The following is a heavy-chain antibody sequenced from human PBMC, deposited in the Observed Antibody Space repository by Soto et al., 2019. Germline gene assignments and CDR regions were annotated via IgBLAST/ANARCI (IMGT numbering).Heavy chain of an antibody. V-gene: IGHV3-21*01. CDR2: ISSSSSYI. Sequence: EVQLVESGGGLVKPGGSLRLSCAASGFTFSSYSMNWVRQAPGKGLEWVSSISSSSSYIYYADSVKGRFTISRDNAKNSLYLQMNSLRAEDTAVYYCARDESLNYYDSRGKDVIWGQGTMVTVSS. CDR3: ARDESLNYYDSRGKDVI. CDR1: GFTFSSYS. J-gene: IGHJ3*02. D-gene: IGHD3-22*01.